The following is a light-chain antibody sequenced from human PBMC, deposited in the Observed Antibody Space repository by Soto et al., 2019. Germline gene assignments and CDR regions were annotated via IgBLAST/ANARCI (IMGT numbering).Light chain of an antibody. V-gene: IGKV3-15*01. CDR1: QDVTTN. J-gene: IGKJ5*01. Sequence: EIRMTQFPATLSASPGEGVTLSCRAAQDVTTNFAWYQQKRGQAPRLLVYDISIRATGVPARFSGSGSETDFTLSLSGLKSEDFAVYFCQQYNNWPFSFGQGTRLEIK. CDR3: QQYNNWPFS. CDR2: DIS.